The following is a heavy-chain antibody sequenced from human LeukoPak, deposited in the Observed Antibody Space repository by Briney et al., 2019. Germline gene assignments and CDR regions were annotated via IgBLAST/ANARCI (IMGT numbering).Heavy chain of an antibody. V-gene: IGHV3-23*01. CDR3: AKERVAGTCYYYYGMDV. Sequence: GGSLRLSCAASGFTFSSYAMSWVRQAPGKGLEWVSAISGSGGSTYYADSVKGRFTISRDNSKNTPYLQMNSLRAEDTAVYYCAKERVAGTCYYYYGMDVWGQGTTVTVSS. D-gene: IGHD6-19*01. J-gene: IGHJ6*02. CDR1: GFTFSSYA. CDR2: ISGSGGST.